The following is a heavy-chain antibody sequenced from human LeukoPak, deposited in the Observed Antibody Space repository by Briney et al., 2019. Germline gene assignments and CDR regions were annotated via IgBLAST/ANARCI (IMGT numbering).Heavy chain of an antibody. J-gene: IGHJ4*02. D-gene: IGHD6-13*01. CDR3: ASAVAAAGTPDY. V-gene: IGHV1-18*01. CDR2: ISAYNGNT. CDR1: GYTFTSYG. Sequence: ASVKVSCKASGYTFTSYGISWVRQAPGQGLEWMGWISAYNGNTNYAQKLQGRVTMTTDTSTSTAYMELSSLRSEDTAVYYCASAVAAAGTPDYWGQGTLVTVSS.